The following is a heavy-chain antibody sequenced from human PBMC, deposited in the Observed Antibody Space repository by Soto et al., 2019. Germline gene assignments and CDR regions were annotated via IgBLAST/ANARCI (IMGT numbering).Heavy chain of an antibody. CDR2: IKQDGGEK. CDR1: GFTFSRYR. CDR3: VRDQLILPADDFYYGVDD. V-gene: IGHV3-7*01. J-gene: IGHJ6*02. Sequence: EVQLVESGGGSVQPGESLRLSCVASGFTFSRYRMSWVRQGPGKGLEWVARIKQDGGEKYYVDSVMGRFTVSRDNARNSLYLQLHSLSADDAALYYCVRDQLILPADDFYYGVDDWGQGTTVTVSS.